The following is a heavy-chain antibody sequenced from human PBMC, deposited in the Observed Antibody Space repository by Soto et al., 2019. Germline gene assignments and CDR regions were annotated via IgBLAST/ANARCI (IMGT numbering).Heavy chain of an antibody. V-gene: IGHV3-30-3*01. CDR3: ARRGYGMDV. D-gene: IGHD3-10*01. CDR2: ISYDGSNK. J-gene: IGHJ6*02. Sequence: VQLVESGGGLVQPGGSLRLSCAASGFTFSSYAMHWVRQAPGKGLEWVAVISYDGSNKYYADSVKGRFTISRDNSKNTLYLQMNSLRAEDTAVYYCARRGYGMDVWGQGTTVTVSS. CDR1: GFTFSSYA.